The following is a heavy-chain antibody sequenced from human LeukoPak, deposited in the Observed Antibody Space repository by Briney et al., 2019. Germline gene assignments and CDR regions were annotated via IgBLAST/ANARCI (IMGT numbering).Heavy chain of an antibody. J-gene: IGHJ4*02. CDR3: ARADDSSGYSIDY. Sequence: GGSLRLSCAASGFTFSNYGMHWVRQAPGKGLEWVAVIWYDGSNKYYADSVKGRFTISRDNSKNTLYLQMNSLRAEDTAVYYCARADDSSGYSIDYWGQGTLVTVSP. V-gene: IGHV3-33*01. CDR2: IWYDGSNK. D-gene: IGHD3-22*01. CDR1: GFTFSNYG.